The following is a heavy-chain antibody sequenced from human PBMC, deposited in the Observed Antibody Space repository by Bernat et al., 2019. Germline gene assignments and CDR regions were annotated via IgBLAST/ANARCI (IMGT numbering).Heavy chain of an antibody. J-gene: IGHJ4*02. D-gene: IGHD5-24*01. CDR3: ASRNCYTFVDY. Sequence: QVQLQESGPGLVKPSQTLSLTCTVSGGSISSGGYYWIWIRQHPGKGLEWIGYIYSSGSTYYNPSIKSRTMISVDTSKNQFSLRLTSVTAADTAVYYCASRNCYTFVDYWGQGTLVTVSS. CDR1: GGSISSGGYY. V-gene: IGHV4-31*03. CDR2: IYSSGST.